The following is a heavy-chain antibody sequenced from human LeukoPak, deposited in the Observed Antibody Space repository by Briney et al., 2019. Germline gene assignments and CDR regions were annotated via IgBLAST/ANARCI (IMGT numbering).Heavy chain of an antibody. J-gene: IGHJ5*01. CDR1: GGSISSGSYY. Sequence: SETLSLTCTVSGGSISSGSYYWNWIRQPAGKGLEWIGRIYFSGTTKYNPSFKSRVTISVDTSKRQFSLTMTSVTAADTAVYYCARAAQEGQNWFDPWGQGTLVTVSS. V-gene: IGHV4-61*02. CDR2: IYFSGTT. CDR3: ARAAQEGQNWFDP. D-gene: IGHD6-13*01.